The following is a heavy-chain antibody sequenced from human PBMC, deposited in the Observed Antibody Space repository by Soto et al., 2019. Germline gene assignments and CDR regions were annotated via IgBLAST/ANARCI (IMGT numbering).Heavy chain of an antibody. CDR1: GGYVGSSGYY. CDR2: IYYSGST. J-gene: IGHJ4*02. CDR3: ARHQKYSSGWYYFDY. V-gene: IGHV4-39*01. Sequence: SETLCLSCTVAGGYVGSSGYYWGWIRQPPGKGLEWIGSIYYSGSTYYNPSLKSRVTISVDTSKNQFSLKLSSVTAADTAVYYCARHQKYSSGWYYFDYWGQGTLVTVSS. D-gene: IGHD6-19*01.